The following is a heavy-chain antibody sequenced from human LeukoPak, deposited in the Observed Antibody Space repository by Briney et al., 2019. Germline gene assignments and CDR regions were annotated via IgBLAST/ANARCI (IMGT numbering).Heavy chain of an antibody. V-gene: IGHV3-21*01. J-gene: IGHJ4*02. CDR3: ARDRGYFDN. CDR1: GFTFSTYT. CDR2: ITSSSNYI. Sequence: GGSLRLSCAASGFTFSTYTMNWVRQAPGKGLEWLSSITSSSNYIYYADSVKGRFTISRDNVQNSLYLQMKSLRAEDTAMYYCARDRGYFDNWGQGTLVTVSS.